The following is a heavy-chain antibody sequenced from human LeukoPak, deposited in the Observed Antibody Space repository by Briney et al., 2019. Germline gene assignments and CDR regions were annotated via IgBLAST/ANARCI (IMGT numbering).Heavy chain of an antibody. CDR3: ARGGGLDV. CDR1: GFTFSSYW. D-gene: IGHD3-16*01. Sequence: GGSLRFSCAASGFTFSSYWMNWARQAPGKGLEWVASINHNGNVNYYVASVKGRFTISRDNAKNSLYLQMRNLRAEDTAVYFCARGGGLDVWGQGATVTVSS. J-gene: IGHJ6*02. V-gene: IGHV3-7*03. CDR2: INHNGNVN.